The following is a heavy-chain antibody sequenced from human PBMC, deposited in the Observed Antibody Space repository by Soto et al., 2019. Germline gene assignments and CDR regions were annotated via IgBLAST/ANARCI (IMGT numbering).Heavy chain of an antibody. V-gene: IGHV3-21*01. CDR2: ISSSSSYI. J-gene: IGHJ6*03. Sequence: GGSLRLSCAASGFTFSSYSMNWVRQAPGKGLEWVSSISSSSSYIYYADSVKGRFTISRDNAKNSLYLQMNSLRAEDTAVYYCARAAAAGTVRGTPTATKYYYYYMDVWGKGTTVTVSS. CDR1: GFTFSSYS. D-gene: IGHD6-13*01. CDR3: ARAAAAGTVRGTPTATKYYYYYMDV.